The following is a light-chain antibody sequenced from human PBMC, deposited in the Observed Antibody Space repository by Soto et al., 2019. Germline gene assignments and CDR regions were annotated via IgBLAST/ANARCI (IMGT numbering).Light chain of an antibody. V-gene: IGKV3-15*01. Sequence: EIVLTQSPGTLSLSPGERATLSCRASQSVSSTYLAWYQRKPGQAPRLLIYGASTRATGIPARFSGSGSGTEFTLTISSLQSEDFAVYYCQQYNDWPITFGQGRRLEIK. CDR2: GAS. J-gene: IGKJ5*01. CDR1: QSVSSTY. CDR3: QQYNDWPIT.